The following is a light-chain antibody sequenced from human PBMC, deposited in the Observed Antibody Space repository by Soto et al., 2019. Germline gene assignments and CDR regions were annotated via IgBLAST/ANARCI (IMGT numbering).Light chain of an antibody. CDR2: GAS. CDR1: QSISSY. Sequence: DIQMTQSPSSLSASVGDRVTITCRASQSISSYLNWYQQKPGQATKLLIYGASNLQNGVPSKFSGSGYGTEFPLTISSLQPEDFATYYCQQSYSAPPITFGPGTKVDF. V-gene: IGKV1-39*01. CDR3: QQSYSAPPIT. J-gene: IGKJ3*01.